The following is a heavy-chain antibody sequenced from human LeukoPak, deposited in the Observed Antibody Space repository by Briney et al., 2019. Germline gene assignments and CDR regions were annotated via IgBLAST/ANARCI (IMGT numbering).Heavy chain of an antibody. J-gene: IGHJ3*02. V-gene: IGHV3-64*04. Sequence: GGSLRLSCSASGFTFSSYGMYWVRQAPGKGLEYVSAITNKGDSTHYADSVKGRFTISRDNSKNTLYLQMNSLRAEDTAVYYWARDLGRYDSNQGPLDAFDIWGQGTMVTVSS. D-gene: IGHD3-22*01. CDR3: ARDLGRYDSNQGPLDAFDI. CDR1: GFTFSSYG. CDR2: ITNKGDST.